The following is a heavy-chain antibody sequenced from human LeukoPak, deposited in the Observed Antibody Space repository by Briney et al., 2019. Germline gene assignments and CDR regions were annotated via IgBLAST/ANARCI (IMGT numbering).Heavy chain of an antibody. V-gene: IGHV3-9*03. CDR3: AKGYYDFWSGYSAFDY. Sequence: GGSLRLSRAASGFTFDDYAMHWVRQAPGKGLEWVSGISWNSGSIGYADSVKGRFTISRDNAKNSLYLQMNSLRAEDMALYYCAKGYYDFWSGYSAFDYWGQGTLVTVSS. J-gene: IGHJ4*02. D-gene: IGHD3-3*01. CDR2: ISWNSGSI. CDR1: GFTFDDYA.